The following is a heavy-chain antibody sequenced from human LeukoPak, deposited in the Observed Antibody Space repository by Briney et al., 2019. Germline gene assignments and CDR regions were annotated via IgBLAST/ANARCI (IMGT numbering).Heavy chain of an antibody. J-gene: IGHJ4*02. CDR2: ISVNSGST. V-gene: IGHV3-23*01. CDR3: AKDVRGTYAPDY. D-gene: IGHD2-2*01. CDR1: GFTFSSYA. Sequence: LRLSXAASGFTFSSYAMSWVRQTPGKGLEWVSTISVNSGSTYSADSVKGRFTISRDNSKNTLYLQMNSLRAEDTAIYYCAKDVRGTYAPDYWGQGTLVTVSS.